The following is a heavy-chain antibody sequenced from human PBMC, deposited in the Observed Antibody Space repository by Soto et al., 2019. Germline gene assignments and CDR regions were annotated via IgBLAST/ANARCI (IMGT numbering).Heavy chain of an antibody. D-gene: IGHD6-6*01. V-gene: IGHV2-70*01. CDR1: GFSLSTSGMC. J-gene: IGHJ6*02. CDR2: IDWDDDK. Sequence: SGPTLVNPTQTLTLTCTFSGFSLSTSGMCVSWIRQPPGKALEWLALIDWDDDKYYSTSLKTRLTISKDTSKNQVVLTMTNMDPVDTATYYCARXGRGIAARPPHYYGMDVWGQGTTVTVSS. CDR3: ARXGRGIAARPPHYYGMDV.